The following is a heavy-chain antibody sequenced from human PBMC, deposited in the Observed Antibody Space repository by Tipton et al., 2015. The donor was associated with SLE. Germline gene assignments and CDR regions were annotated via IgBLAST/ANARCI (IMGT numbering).Heavy chain of an antibody. CDR2: ISYTGTA. Sequence: GLVKPSETLSLSCTVSGGSMSTYFWSWIRQPPGKGLEWIAYISYTGTADYSPSLKSRVTITLDTSMNQFSLKLNSVTAADTALYYCAAMYGDARTNWFDSWGQGTLVTVSS. CDR1: GGSMSTYF. J-gene: IGHJ5*01. CDR3: AAMYGDARTNWFDS. D-gene: IGHD4-17*01. V-gene: IGHV4-59*01.